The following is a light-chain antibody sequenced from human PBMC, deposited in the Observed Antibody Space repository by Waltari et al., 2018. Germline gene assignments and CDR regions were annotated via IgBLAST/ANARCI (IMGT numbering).Light chain of an antibody. Sequence: IDCKSSQSLVYTDGKTYFYWYLQKPGQPPQLLIYEISKRFSGVPDRFTGSGSGTDFTLKISRVEAEDVGVYYCMHTKQFPWTFGQGTKVEIK. V-gene: IGKV2D-29*01. J-gene: IGKJ1*01. CDR2: EIS. CDR3: MHTKQFPWT. CDR1: QSLVYTDGKTY.